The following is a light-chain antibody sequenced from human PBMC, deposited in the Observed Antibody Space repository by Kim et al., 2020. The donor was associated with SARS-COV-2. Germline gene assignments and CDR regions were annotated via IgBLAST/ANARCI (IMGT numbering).Light chain of an antibody. Sequence: SLPISSLGTSSDVGYFSSVSWYQQLPGKAPNLILYDVSERASGVSNRFSGSQSGNTASLTISGLRADDEADYYCNSHTPSSTYVFGSGTNVTVL. CDR2: DVS. V-gene: IGLV2-14*04. J-gene: IGLJ1*01. CDR3: NSHTPSSTYV. CDR1: SSDVGYFSS.